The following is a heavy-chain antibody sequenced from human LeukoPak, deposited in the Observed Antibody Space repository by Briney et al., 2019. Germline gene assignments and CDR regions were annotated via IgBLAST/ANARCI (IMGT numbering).Heavy chain of an antibody. D-gene: IGHD2-2*01. Sequence: ASVKLSCKASGGTFSSYAISWVRQAPGQGLEWMGGMIPIFGTANYAQKFEGRVTITTDESTSTAYMELSSLRSDETAVYYCARDAALRAPYCSSTSCYRRVWFDPWGQGTLVTVSS. CDR1: GGTFSSYA. V-gene: IGHV1-69*05. CDR3: ARDAALRAPYCSSTSCYRRVWFDP. J-gene: IGHJ5*02. CDR2: MIPIFGTA.